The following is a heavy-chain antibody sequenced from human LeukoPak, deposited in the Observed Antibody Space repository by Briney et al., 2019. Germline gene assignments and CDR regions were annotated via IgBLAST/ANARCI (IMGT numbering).Heavy chain of an antibody. Sequence: GGSLRLSCAASGFTFSSYAMSWVRQAPGKGLEWVSAISGSGGSTYYADSVKGRFTISRDNSKNTLYLQMNSLRAEDTAVYYCARVSTVYYGSGSYPSYYYYYMDVWGKGTTVTVSS. V-gene: IGHV3-23*01. CDR1: GFTFSSYA. CDR2: ISGSGGST. D-gene: IGHD3-10*01. J-gene: IGHJ6*03. CDR3: ARVSTVYYGSGSYPSYYYYYMDV.